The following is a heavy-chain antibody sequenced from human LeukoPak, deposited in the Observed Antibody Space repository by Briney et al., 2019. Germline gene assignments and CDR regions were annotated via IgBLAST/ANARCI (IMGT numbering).Heavy chain of an antibody. V-gene: IGHV1-46*01. CDR1: GYTFTGYY. D-gene: IGHD5-18*01. J-gene: IGHJ4*02. Sequence: EASVKVSCKASGYTFTGYYMHWVRQAPGQGLEWMGWINPSGGGSTYAQNFQGRVTMTRDTSTSTVYMDLNNLRSEDTAVYYCAREIGPRQLHLWASAFDYWGQGTLVTVSS. CDR2: INPSGGGS. CDR3: AREIGPRQLHLWASAFDY.